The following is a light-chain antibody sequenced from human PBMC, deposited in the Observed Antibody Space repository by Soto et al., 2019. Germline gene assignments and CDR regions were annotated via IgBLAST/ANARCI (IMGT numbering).Light chain of an antibody. J-gene: IGKJ2*01. CDR2: DAS. Sequence: DIQMTQSPSSLSASVGDRVTITCRASQNINNYLNWYQQKPGKAPNLLIYDASILQTGVPSRFSGNRSGTDFTLTINSLQPEDFATYYCQQSYGTPRTFGQGTKLEIK. V-gene: IGKV1-39*01. CDR3: QQSYGTPRT. CDR1: QNINNY.